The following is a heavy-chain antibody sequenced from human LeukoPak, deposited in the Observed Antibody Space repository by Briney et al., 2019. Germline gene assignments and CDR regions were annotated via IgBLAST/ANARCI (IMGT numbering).Heavy chain of an antibody. D-gene: IGHD3-22*01. Sequence: ASVKVSCKASGYTFTSYGISWVRQAPGQGLEWMGWMNPNSGNTGYAQKFQGRVTMTRNTSISTAYMELSSLRSEDTAVYYCVFGTYYYDSSDYWGQGTLVTVSS. V-gene: IGHV1-8*02. CDR1: GYTFTSYG. CDR2: MNPNSGNT. J-gene: IGHJ4*02. CDR3: VFGTYYYDSSDY.